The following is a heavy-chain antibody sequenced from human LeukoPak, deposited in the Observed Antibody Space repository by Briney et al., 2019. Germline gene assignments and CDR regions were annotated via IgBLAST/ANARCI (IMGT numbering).Heavy chain of an antibody. CDR1: PGSISSSSYY. CDR2: IYYSGST. Sequence: PSETLSLTCTVSPGSISSSSYYWGWIRQPPGKGLEWIGSIYYSGSTYYNPSLKSRVTISVDTSKNQFSLKLSSVTAADTAVYYCARDLTMVRGVMTDVWGQGTTVTVSS. V-gene: IGHV4-39*07. D-gene: IGHD3-10*01. CDR3: ARDLTMVRGVMTDV. J-gene: IGHJ6*02.